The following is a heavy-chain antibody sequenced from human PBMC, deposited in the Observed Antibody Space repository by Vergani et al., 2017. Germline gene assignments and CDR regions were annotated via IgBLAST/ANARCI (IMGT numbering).Heavy chain of an antibody. CDR3: AGVEKALCSGGSCYSVDAFDI. Sequence: QVQLVESGGNVVQSGTSLRLSCAASGFSFGSYGMHCVRQSPGKGLEWVAVISNDGGNKYYADSVNGRFTIYQDNTVDMLSLQMNSLRPDDTAVYYCAGVEKALCSGGSCYSVDAFDIWGQGTMVTVSS. CDR1: GFSFGSYG. D-gene: IGHD2-15*01. CDR2: ISNDGGNK. V-gene: IGHV3-30*03. J-gene: IGHJ3*02.